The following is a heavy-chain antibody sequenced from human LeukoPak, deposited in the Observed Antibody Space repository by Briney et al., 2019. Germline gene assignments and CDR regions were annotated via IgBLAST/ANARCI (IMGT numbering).Heavy chain of an antibody. CDR2: IYYSGST. V-gene: IGHV4-59*08. CDR1: GGSISSYY. Sequence: SETLSLTCTVSGGSISSYYWSWIRQPPGKGLEWIGYIYYSGSTNYNPSLKSRVTISVDTPKNQFSLKLTSVTAADTAVYYCARHAFYYYYYMDVWGKGTTVTISS. J-gene: IGHJ6*03. D-gene: IGHD3-16*01. CDR3: ARHAFYYYYYMDV.